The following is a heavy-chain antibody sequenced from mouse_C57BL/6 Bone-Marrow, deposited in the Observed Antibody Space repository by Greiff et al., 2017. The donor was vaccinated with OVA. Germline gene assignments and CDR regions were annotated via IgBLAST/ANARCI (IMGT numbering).Heavy chain of an antibody. CDR2: ISSGSSTI. V-gene: IGHV5-17*01. D-gene: IGHD2-3*01. Sequence: EVKVVESGGGLVKPGGSLKLSCAASGFTFSDYGMHWVRQAPEKGLEWVAYISSGSSTIYYADTVKGRFTISRDNAKNTLFLQMTSLRSEDTAMYYCASYDGYLFAYWGQGTLVTVSA. CDR3: ASYDGYLFAY. J-gene: IGHJ3*01. CDR1: GFTFSDYG.